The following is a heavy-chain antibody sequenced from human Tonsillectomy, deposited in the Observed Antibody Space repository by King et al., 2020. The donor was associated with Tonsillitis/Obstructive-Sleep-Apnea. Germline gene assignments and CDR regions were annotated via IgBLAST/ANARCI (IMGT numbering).Heavy chain of an antibody. V-gene: IGHV3-21*06. CDR2: ISSSSSYI. CDR1: GFTFSSYS. J-gene: IGHJ3*02. Sequence: VQLVESGGGLVKPGGSLRLSCAASGFTFSSYSMNWVRQAPGKGLEWVSSISSSSSYIYYADSVKGRFTISRDNAKNSLFLQMNSLRAEDTAVYYCARGLAGVGEDAFDIWGQGTMVTVSS. D-gene: IGHD3-16*01. CDR3: ARGLAGVGEDAFDI.